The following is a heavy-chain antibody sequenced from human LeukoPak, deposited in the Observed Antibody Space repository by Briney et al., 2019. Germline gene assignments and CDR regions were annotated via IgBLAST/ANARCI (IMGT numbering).Heavy chain of an antibody. CDR2: IHPSGGST. CDR3: ARMAMDPAMVTNFFDL. V-gene: IGHV1-46*01. Sequence: GASVNISCMASGYTFTDYYMYWVRQAPGQGPECMGVIHPSGGSTTYAQKFQSRVTLTKDTATSTVYIELSSLRSDDTAVYYCARMAMDPAMVTNFFDLWGQGTLLTVSA. CDR1: GYTFTDYY. J-gene: IGHJ4*02. D-gene: IGHD5-18*01.